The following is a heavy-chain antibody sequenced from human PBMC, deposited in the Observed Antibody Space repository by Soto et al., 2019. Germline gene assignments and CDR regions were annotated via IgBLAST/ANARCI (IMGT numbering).Heavy chain of an antibody. CDR1: GGTFSSYA. V-gene: IGHV1-69*01. D-gene: IGHD2-2*01. J-gene: IGHJ6*02. CDR3: AREDIVVVPAAEGGYYYYGMDV. CDR2: IIPIFGTA. Sequence: QVQLVQSGAEVKKPGSSVKVSCKASGGTFSSYAISWVRQAPGQGLEWMGGIIPIFGTANYAQKFQGRVTITADESTSTAYMELSSLRSEDTAVYYCAREDIVVVPAAEGGYYYYGMDVWGQGTTVTVYS.